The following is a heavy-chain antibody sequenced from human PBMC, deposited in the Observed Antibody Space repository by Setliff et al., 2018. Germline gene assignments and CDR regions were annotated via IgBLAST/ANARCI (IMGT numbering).Heavy chain of an antibody. CDR1: GYTLTELS. CDR3: ATVEAITIAAGTTIFDY. Sequence: ASVKVSCKVSGYTLTELSMHWVRQAPGKGLEWMGGFDPEDGETIYAQKFQGRVTMTEDASTDTAYMELSSLRSEDTAVYYCATVEAITIAAGTTIFDYWGQGTLVTVSS. D-gene: IGHD6-6*01. J-gene: IGHJ4*02. V-gene: IGHV1-24*01. CDR2: FDPEDGET.